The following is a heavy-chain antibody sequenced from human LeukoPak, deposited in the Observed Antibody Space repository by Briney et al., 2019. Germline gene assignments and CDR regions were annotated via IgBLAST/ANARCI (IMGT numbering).Heavy chain of an antibody. CDR2: INSDGSSA. CDR1: GXTFSSYW. D-gene: IGHD6-6*01. V-gene: IGHV3-74*01. Sequence: PGGSLRLSCAASGXTFSSYWMHWVRQAPGKGLVWVSRINSDGSSATYADSVKGRFTISRDNAKHTLFLQMNSLRAEDTAVYFCARGQLAPRDVWGQGTTVTVSS. J-gene: IGHJ6*02. CDR3: ARGQLAPRDV.